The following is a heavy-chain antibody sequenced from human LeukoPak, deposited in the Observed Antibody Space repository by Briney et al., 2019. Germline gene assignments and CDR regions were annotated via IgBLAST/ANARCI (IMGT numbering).Heavy chain of an antibody. CDR3: ARVHRLEWLSIDY. V-gene: IGHV3-74*01. CDR1: GFTFSSYW. J-gene: IGHJ4*02. CDR2: INSDGSST. Sequence: GGSLRLSCAASGFTFSSYWMHWVRQAPGKGLAWVSRINSDGSSTSYADSVKGRFTISRDNAKNTLYLQMNSLRAEDTAVYYCARVHRLEWLSIDYWGQGTLVTVSS. D-gene: IGHD3-3*01.